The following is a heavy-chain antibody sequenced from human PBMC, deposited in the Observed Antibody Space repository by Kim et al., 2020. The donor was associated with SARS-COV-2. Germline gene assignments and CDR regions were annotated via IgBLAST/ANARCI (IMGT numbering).Heavy chain of an antibody. J-gene: IGHJ3*02. V-gene: IGHV1-18*01. CDR3: ARVPGVRGAFDI. CDR2: ISTYNANT. D-gene: IGHD7-27*01. CDR1: GYTFTNYG. Sequence: ASVKVSCQASGYTFTNYGITWVRQAPGQGPEWIGWISTYNANTYYAQKFQDRVTLTTDTSTSTAYMELRSLRSDDTAVFYCARVPGVRGAFDIWGQGTMVTVSS.